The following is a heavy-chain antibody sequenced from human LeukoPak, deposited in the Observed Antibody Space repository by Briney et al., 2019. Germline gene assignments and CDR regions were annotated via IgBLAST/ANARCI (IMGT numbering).Heavy chain of an antibody. V-gene: IGHV1-2*06. D-gene: IGHD5-24*01. CDR1: GYTFTGYY. Sequence: ASVKVSCKASGYTFTGYYMHWVRQAPGQGLEWMGRINPNSGGTNYAQKFQGRVTMARDTSISTAYMELSRLRSDDTAVYYRARRMEMANPIGYYFDYWGQGTLVTVSS. CDR2: INPNSGGT. J-gene: IGHJ4*02. CDR3: ARRMEMANPIGYYFDY.